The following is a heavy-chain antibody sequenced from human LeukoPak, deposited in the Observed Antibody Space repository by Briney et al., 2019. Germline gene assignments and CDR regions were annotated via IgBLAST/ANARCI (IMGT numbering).Heavy chain of an antibody. CDR2: INPNSGGT. D-gene: IGHD6-13*01. J-gene: IGHJ4*02. CDR3: ARVKFGSSGSWPIDY. V-gene: IGHV1-2*02. Sequence: ASVKVSCKASGYTSTGYFIHWVQQAPGQGLEWMGWINPNSGGTNYAQKFQGRVTMTRDTSISTAYMELSRLTSDDTAVYYCARVKFGSSGSWPIDYWGQGTLVTVSS. CDR1: GYTSTGYF.